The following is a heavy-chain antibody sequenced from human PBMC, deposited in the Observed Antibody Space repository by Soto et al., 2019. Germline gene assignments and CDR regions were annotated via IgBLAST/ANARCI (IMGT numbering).Heavy chain of an antibody. J-gene: IGHJ5*02. Sequence: QLQLQESGSGLVKPSQTLSHTCAVSGGSISSGGYSWSWIRQPPGKGLEWIGYIYDRGSTYYNPSLKSRVTISVDRSKNQFFLKLSSVTAADTAVYYCARGYCSGGSCSLGWFDPWGQGTLVTVSS. CDR2: IYDRGST. V-gene: IGHV4-30-2*01. D-gene: IGHD2-15*01. CDR1: GGSISSGGYS. CDR3: ARGYCSGGSCSLGWFDP.